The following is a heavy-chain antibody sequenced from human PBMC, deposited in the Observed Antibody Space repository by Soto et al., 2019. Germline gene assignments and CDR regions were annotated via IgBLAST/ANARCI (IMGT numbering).Heavy chain of an antibody. Sequence: QVQLQESGPGLVKPSETLSLTCTVSGGSISSYYWSWIRQPPGKGLEWIGYIYYSGSTNYNPSLQRRVTISVDTSKSQFSLKLSAVTAADTAVYYCARVWGRAVDFWGQGTMVTVSS. D-gene: IGHD7-27*01. CDR3: ARVWGRAVDF. CDR1: GGSISSYY. V-gene: IGHV4-59*01. CDR2: IYYSGST. J-gene: IGHJ3*01.